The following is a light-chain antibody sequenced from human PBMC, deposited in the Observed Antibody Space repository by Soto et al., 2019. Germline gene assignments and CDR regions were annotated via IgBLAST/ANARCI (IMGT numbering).Light chain of an antibody. Sequence: DIVMTQSPATLYVSPGERASLYCRASQSVRSYLAWYQQKPGQAPRLLIYDASTRATGIPARFSGSGSGTEFTLTISSLQSEDFAVYSCQQYNNWPLTFGGGTKVEIK. J-gene: IGKJ4*01. CDR1: QSVRSY. CDR3: QQYNNWPLT. CDR2: DAS. V-gene: IGKV3-15*01.